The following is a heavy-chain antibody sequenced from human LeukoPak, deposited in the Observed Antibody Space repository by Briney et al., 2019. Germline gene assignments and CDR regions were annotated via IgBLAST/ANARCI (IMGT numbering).Heavy chain of an antibody. V-gene: IGHV3-30*02. J-gene: IGHJ4*02. CDR2: IRYDGSNK. Sequence: GGSLRLSCAASGFTFSSYDMHWVRQAPGKGLEWVAFIRYDGSNKYYADSVKGRSTISRDNSKNTLYLQMNSLRAEDTAVYYCAKWAIVATIFYYFDYWGQGTLVTVSS. CDR1: GFTFSSYD. D-gene: IGHD5-12*01. CDR3: AKWAIVATIFYYFDY.